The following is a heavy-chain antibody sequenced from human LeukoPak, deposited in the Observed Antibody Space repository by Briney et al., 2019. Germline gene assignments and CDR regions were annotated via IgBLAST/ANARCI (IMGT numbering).Heavy chain of an antibody. V-gene: IGHV4-39*01. CDR3: ARFSGSYYTAGDY. CDR1: GDSISSSSYY. CDR2: IHYTGST. D-gene: IGHD3-10*01. J-gene: IGHJ4*02. Sequence: SETLSLTCTVSGDSISSSSYYWVWLRQPPGKGLEWIATIHYTGSTYYNPSLKSRVTISVDTSKNQFSLKLSSVTAADTAVYYCARFSGSYYTAGDYWGQGTLVTVSS.